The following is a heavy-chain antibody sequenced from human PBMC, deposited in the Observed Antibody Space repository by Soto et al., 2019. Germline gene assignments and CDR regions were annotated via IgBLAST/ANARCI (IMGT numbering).Heavy chain of an antibody. V-gene: IGHV3-23*01. J-gene: IGHJ4*02. CDR3: AKKVNSGPGSQYFDY. D-gene: IGHD3-10*01. CDR1: GFTFSSFS. CDR2: FRTSGDGGTT. Sequence: GGSLRLSCAAPGFTFSSFSMSWVRQAPGKGVEWVSGFRTSGDGGTTYYADSVKGRFTISRDNSKNMLFLQMNSLRAEDTAIYYCAKKVNSGPGSQYFDYWGQGTLVTVSS.